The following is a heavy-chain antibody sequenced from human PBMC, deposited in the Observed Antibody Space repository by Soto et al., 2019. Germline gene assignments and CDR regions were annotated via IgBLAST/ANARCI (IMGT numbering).Heavy chain of an antibody. V-gene: IGHV4-34*01. J-gene: IGHJ4*02. D-gene: IGHD6-13*01. CDR3: ARGRRLYSRSWYLPDY. CDR2: INHSGST. CDR1: GGSFSGYY. Sequence: SETLSLTCAVYGGSFSGYYWSWIRQPPGKGLEWIGEINHSGSTNYNPSLKSRVTISVDTSKNQFSLKLSSVTAADTAVYYCARGRRLYSRSWYLPDYWGQGTLVTVS.